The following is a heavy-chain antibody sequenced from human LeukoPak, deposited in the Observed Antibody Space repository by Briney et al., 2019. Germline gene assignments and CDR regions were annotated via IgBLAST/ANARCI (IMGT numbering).Heavy chain of an antibody. CDR2: ISSSSSYI. D-gene: IGHD6-6*01. CDR3: ARAQSARPRSAYDY. J-gene: IGHJ4*02. V-gene: IGHV3-21*01. Sequence: ETLSLTCTVSGYSISSGYYWGWIRQPPGKGLEWVSSISSSSSYIYYADSVKGRFTISRDNAKNSLYLQMNSLRAEDTAVYYCARAQSARPRSAYDYWGQGTLVTVSS. CDR1: GYSISSGYY.